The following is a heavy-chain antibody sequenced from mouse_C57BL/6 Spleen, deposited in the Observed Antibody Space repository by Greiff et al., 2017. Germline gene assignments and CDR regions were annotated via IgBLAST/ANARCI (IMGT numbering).Heavy chain of an antibody. CDR2: IYPGDGDT. Sequence: VQLQQSGAELVKPGASVKISCKASGYAFSSYWMNWVKQRPGKGLEWIGKIYPGDGDTNYNGKFKGKATLTADKSSSTAYMQLSSLTSEDSAVYFCARSTVATPYYFDYWGQGTTLTVSS. D-gene: IGHD1-1*01. V-gene: IGHV1-80*01. J-gene: IGHJ2*01. CDR3: ARSTVATPYYFDY. CDR1: GYAFSSYW.